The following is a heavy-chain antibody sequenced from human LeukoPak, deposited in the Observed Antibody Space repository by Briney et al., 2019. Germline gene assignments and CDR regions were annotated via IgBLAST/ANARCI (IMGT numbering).Heavy chain of an antibody. Sequence: ASVKVSCKASGYTFTGYGISWVRQAPGQGLEWMGWISAYNGNTNYAQKLQGRVTMTTDTSTSTAYMELRSLRSDDTAVYYCARDLGTRWLPRGQMGYWGQGTLVTVSS. D-gene: IGHD5-24*01. J-gene: IGHJ4*02. CDR1: GYTFTGYG. CDR2: ISAYNGNT. V-gene: IGHV1-18*01. CDR3: ARDLGTRWLPRGQMGY.